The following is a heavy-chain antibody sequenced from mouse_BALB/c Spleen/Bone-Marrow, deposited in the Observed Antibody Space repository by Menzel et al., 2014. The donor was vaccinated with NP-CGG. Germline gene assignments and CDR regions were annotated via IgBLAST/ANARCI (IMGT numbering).Heavy chain of an antibody. CDR3: ARDMGLLRFDY. CDR1: GFTFTDYY. J-gene: IGHJ2*01. Sequence: VQLQQSGGGLVQPGGSLRLSCATSGFTFTDYYMSWVRQPPGKALEWLTFIRNKANGYTTEYSASVKGRFTISRDNSQSILYLQMNTLRAEDSATYYCARDMGLLRFDYWGQGTTLTVSS. D-gene: IGHD2-3*01. V-gene: IGHV7-3*02. CDR2: IRNKANGYTT.